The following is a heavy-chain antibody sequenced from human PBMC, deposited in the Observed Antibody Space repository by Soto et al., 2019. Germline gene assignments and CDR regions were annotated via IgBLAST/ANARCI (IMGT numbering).Heavy chain of an antibody. CDR1: GGSISSYY. V-gene: IGHV4-59*01. CDR3: ARDTTVHFTYYYYGMDV. D-gene: IGHD4-17*01. Sequence: QVQLQESGPGLVKPSETLSLTCTVSGGSISSYYWSWIRQPPGKGLEWIGYIYYSGSTNYNPSLKSRVTISVDTSKNQFSLKLSPVTAADTAVYYCARDTTVHFTYYYYGMDVWGQGTTFTVSS. J-gene: IGHJ6*02. CDR2: IYYSGST.